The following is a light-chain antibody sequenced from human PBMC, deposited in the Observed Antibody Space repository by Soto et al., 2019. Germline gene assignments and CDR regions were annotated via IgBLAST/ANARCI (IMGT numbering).Light chain of an antibody. CDR3: QQYNNWPPRT. CDR1: QSVSSN. CDR2: GAS. V-gene: IGKV3-15*01. Sequence: EIVMTQSPATLPVSPGERATLSSRASQSVSSNLAWYQQKPGQAPRLLIYGASTRANGIPARFSGSGSGTEFTLTFRSLQSEDFAVYYYQQYNNWPPRTFGQGTKVDIK. J-gene: IGKJ1*01.